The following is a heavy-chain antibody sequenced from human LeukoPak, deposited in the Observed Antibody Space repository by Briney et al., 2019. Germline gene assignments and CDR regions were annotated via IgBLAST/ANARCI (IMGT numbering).Heavy chain of an antibody. V-gene: IGHV1-46*01. Sequence: ASVKVSCKTSGYTFTTYYMHWVRQAPGQGLEWMGIINPSGGTTNYAQKFQGRVTMTRDTSTTTLYMELSSLRSEDTAVYYCAREASGGYFDYWGQGTLVTVSS. CDR3: AREASGGYFDY. D-gene: IGHD4-23*01. CDR1: GYTFTTYY. CDR2: INPSGGTT. J-gene: IGHJ4*02.